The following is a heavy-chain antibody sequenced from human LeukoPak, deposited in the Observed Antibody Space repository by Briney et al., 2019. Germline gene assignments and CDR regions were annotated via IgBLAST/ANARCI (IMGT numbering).Heavy chain of an antibody. CDR1: GGSISSGGYS. V-gene: IGHV4-30-2*01. CDR2: IYHSGST. CDR3: VRVTYYYDSSGYYPAYYFDY. D-gene: IGHD3-22*01. Sequence: PSQTLSLTCAVSGGSISSGGYSWRWIRQPPGKGLEWIGYIYHSGSTYYNPSLKSRVTISVDRSKNQFSLKLSSVTAADTAVYYCVRVTYYYDSSGYYPAYYFDYWGQGTLVTVSS. J-gene: IGHJ4*02.